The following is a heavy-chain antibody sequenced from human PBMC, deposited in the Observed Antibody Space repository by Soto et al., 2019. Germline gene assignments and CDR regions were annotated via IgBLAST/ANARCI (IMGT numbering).Heavy chain of an antibody. CDR3: VKDFRRYTNGLDV. V-gene: IGHV3-9*01. J-gene: IGHJ6*02. Sequence: EVQLVESGGGLVEPGKSLRLSCVVSGFTYEDFAMHWVLHAPGKGLEWVSGISWNSASTGYADSVTGRFTISRDNAKNSLYLQMMTLTGDDTAMYYCVKDFRRYTNGLDVWGPGTSVTVSS. CDR1: GFTYEDFA. D-gene: IGHD5-18*01. CDR2: ISWNSAST.